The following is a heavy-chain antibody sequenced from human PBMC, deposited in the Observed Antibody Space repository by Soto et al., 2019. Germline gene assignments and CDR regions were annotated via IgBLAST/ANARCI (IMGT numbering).Heavy chain of an antibody. D-gene: IGHD2-2*01. J-gene: IGHJ3*02. V-gene: IGHV4-31*03. Sequence: TLPLTGTVSGGSMSSGGYYCSWIRTHPGKGLEWIGYIYYSGSTYYNPSLKSRVTISVDTSKNQFSLKLSSVTAADTAVYYCARDLPYCSSTSCYPFGAFDIWGQGTMVTVSS. CDR1: GGSMSSGGYY. CDR3: ARDLPYCSSTSCYPFGAFDI. CDR2: IYYSGST.